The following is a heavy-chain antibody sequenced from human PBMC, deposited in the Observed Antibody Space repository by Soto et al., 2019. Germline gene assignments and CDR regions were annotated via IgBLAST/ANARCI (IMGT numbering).Heavy chain of an antibody. D-gene: IGHD6-19*01. CDR2: INAGNGNT. J-gene: IGHJ2*01. Sequence: ASVKVSCKASGYTFTNYCIHWVRQAPGQRLEWMGWINAGNGNTKYSQNFQGRVTITRDTSATTAYMELSSLRSEDTAVFYCARSGYSSGWYHWYFDLWGRGTLVTVSS. CDR1: GYTFTNYC. CDR3: ARSGYSSGWYHWYFDL. V-gene: IGHV1-3*01.